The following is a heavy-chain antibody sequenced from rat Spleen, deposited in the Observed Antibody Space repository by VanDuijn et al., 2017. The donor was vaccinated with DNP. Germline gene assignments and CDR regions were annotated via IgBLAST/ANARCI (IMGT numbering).Heavy chain of an antibody. Sequence: EVQLVETGGGLVQPGRSLKLSCVASGFPFGNYWMYWIRRAPGKGLEWVASIKPDGGSADYSDSVKGRFTISRDNVKRTLYLQMDSLKSEDTATYYCATHELPAYAAFVYWGQGTLVAVSS. D-gene: IGHD3-7*01. V-gene: IGHV5-58*01. CDR3: ATHELPAYAAFVY. J-gene: IGHJ3*01. CDR1: GFPFGNYW. CDR2: IKPDGGSA.